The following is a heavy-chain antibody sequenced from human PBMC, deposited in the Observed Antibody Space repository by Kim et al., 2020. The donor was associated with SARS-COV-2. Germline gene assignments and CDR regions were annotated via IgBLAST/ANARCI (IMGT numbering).Heavy chain of an antibody. Sequence: SETLSLTCTVSGGSISSSSYYWGWIRQPPGKGLEWIGSIYYSGSTYYNPSLKSRVTISVDTSKNQFSLKLSSVTAADTAVYYCARRPRAHYGSGSYEYYFDYWGQGTLVTVSS. CDR3: ARRPRAHYGSGSYEYYFDY. V-gene: IGHV4-39*01. CDR2: IYYSGST. J-gene: IGHJ4*02. CDR1: GGSISSSSYY. D-gene: IGHD3-10*01.